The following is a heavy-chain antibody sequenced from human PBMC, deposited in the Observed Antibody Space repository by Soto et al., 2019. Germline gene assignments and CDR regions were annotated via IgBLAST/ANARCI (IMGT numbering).Heavy chain of an antibody. D-gene: IGHD3-22*01. V-gene: IGHV3-23*01. CDR2: IRYGGGTT. Sequence: EVQLLESGGGLVQPGGSLRLSCAASEFTFSNYAMSWVRQAPGKGLEWFSAIRYGGGTTYYADSVKGRFTISRDNSKNTLYLQMNSLRAEDTAVYYCAKNPGYYYDSTGYHFDYWGQGTLVTVSS. CDR3: AKNPGYYYDSTGYHFDY. J-gene: IGHJ4*02. CDR1: EFTFSNYA.